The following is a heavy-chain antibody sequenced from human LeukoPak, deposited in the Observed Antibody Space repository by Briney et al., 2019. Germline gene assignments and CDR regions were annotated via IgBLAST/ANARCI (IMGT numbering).Heavy chain of an antibody. CDR1: GYTLSVLP. CDR2: YEPEDGET. V-gene: IGHV1-24*01. J-gene: IGHJ4*02. CDR3: ATRTVPTAIHSAFDI. D-gene: IGHD2-2*02. Sequence: ASVKVSCKSSGYTLSVLPIHWVRQAPGKGLECMGGYEPEDGETFYTQEFQGRVTMTEDISTDTAYMELSSLRSDDTAMYYCATRTVPTAIHSAFDIWGQGTLVTVSS.